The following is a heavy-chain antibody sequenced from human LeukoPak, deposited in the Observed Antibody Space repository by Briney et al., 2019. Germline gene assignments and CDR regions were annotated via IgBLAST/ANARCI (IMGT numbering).Heavy chain of an antibody. CDR2: IYYSGST. CDR3: ARVPAGGGLRSAFDI. J-gene: IGHJ3*02. V-gene: IGHV4-59*01. CDR1: GGSISSYY. Sequence: SETLSLTCTVSGGSISSYYWSWIRQPPGKGLEWIGYIYYSGSTNYNPSLKSRVTISVDTSKNQFSLKLSSVTAADTAVYYCARVPAGGGLRSAFDIWGQGTMVTVSS. D-gene: IGHD4-17*01.